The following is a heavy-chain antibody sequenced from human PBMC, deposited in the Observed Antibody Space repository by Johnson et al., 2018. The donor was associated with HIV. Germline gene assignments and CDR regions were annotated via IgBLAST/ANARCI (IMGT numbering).Heavy chain of an antibody. CDR2: IYSGGST. CDR1: GFTVSSNY. J-gene: IGHJ3*02. CDR3: ARDSSSGWYPHAFDI. Sequence: VQLVESGGGVVQPGRSLRLSCAASGFTVSSNYMSWVRQAPGKGLEWVSVIYSGGSTYYADSVKGRFTISRDNAKNSLYLQMNSLRAEDTAVYYCARDSSSGWYPHAFDIWGQGTMVTVSS. V-gene: IGHV3-66*01. D-gene: IGHD6-19*01.